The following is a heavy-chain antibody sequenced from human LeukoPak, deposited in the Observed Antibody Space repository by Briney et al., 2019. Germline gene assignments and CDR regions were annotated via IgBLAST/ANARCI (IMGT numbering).Heavy chain of an antibody. V-gene: IGHV3-30-3*01. CDR3: AKDQWSSSSPPFDY. D-gene: IGHD6-6*01. CDR1: GFTFSGYA. J-gene: IGHJ4*02. Sequence: GRSLRLSCAASGFTFSGYAMHWVRQAPGKGLDWVTVISYDGSNKYYAGSVKGRVTISRDNSKNTLYMEMNSLRAEDTAVYYCAKDQWSSSSPPFDYWGQGTLVTVSS. CDR2: ISYDGSNK.